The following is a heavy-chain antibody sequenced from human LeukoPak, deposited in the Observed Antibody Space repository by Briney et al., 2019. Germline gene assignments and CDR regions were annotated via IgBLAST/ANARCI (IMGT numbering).Heavy chain of an antibody. CDR3: ARVVAARWGYGMDV. CDR1: GDTFTSYG. J-gene: IGHJ6*02. CDR2: ISAYNGNT. D-gene: IGHD2-15*01. V-gene: IGHV1-18*01. Sequence: ASVKVSCKASGDTFTSYGISWVRQAPGQGLEWMGWISAYNGNTNYAQKLQGRVTMTTDTSTSTAYMELRSLRSDDTAVYYCARVVAARWGYGMDVWGQGTTVTVSS.